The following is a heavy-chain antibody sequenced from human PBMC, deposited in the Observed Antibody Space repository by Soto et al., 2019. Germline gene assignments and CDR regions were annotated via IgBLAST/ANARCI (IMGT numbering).Heavy chain of an antibody. CDR1: GFTFSSYW. CDR2: IKEDGSEK. V-gene: IGHV3-7*01. J-gene: IGHJ4*02. D-gene: IGHD2-21*01. CDR3: VCVVVVDS. Sequence: PGGSLRLSCAASGFTFSSYWMSWVRQAPGKGLEWVASIKEDGSEKYYVDSVKGRFTISRDNAKNSLFLQMNSLRGEDTAVYYCVCVVVVDSWGQGALVTVSS.